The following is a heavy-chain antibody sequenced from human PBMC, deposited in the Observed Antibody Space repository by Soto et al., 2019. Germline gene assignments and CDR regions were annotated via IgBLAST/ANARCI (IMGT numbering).Heavy chain of an antibody. Sequence: EVQLVESGGGLVQPGRSLRLSCAASGFTFDDYAMHWVRQAPGKGLEWVSGISWNSGSIGYADSVKGRFTISRDNAKNSLYLQMNSLRAEDTALYYCAKDQISVGATGGGFDYWGQGTLVTVSS. J-gene: IGHJ4*02. CDR1: GFTFDDYA. CDR3: AKDQISVGATGGGFDY. V-gene: IGHV3-9*01. CDR2: ISWNSGSI. D-gene: IGHD1-26*01.